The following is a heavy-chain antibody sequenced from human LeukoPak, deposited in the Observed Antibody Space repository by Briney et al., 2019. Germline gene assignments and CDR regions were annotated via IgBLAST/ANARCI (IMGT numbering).Heavy chain of an antibody. V-gene: IGHV4-30-4*01. D-gene: IGHD3-10*01. Sequence: PSETLSLTCTVSGGSISSGDYYWSWIRQPPGKGLEGIGYIYYSGSTYYNPSLKSRVTISVDTSKNQFSLKLSSVTAADTAVYYCARGMSMVRGVIGDWGQGTLVTVSS. CDR2: IYYSGST. J-gene: IGHJ4*02. CDR3: ARGMSMVRGVIGD. CDR1: GGSISSGDYY.